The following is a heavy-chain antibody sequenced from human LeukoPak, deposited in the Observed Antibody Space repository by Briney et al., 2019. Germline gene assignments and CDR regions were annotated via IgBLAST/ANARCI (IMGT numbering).Heavy chain of an antibody. CDR2: ITSSGSSI. CDR1: GFTFSSYE. D-gene: IGHD2-21*01. V-gene: IGHV3-48*03. CDR3: ARDYSEVLVSDAFDI. Sequence: GGSLRLSCVASGFTFSSYEMNWVRQAPGKGLEWVSYITSSGSSIYYADSVKGRFTISRDNAKKSLYLQMNGLRAEDTAVYYCARDYSEVLVSDAFDIWGQGTMVTVSS. J-gene: IGHJ3*02.